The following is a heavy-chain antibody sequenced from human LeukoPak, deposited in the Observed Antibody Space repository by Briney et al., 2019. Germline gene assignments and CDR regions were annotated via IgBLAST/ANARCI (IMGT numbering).Heavy chain of an antibody. V-gene: IGHV3-30-3*01. J-gene: IGHJ4*02. Sequence: GGSLRLSCAASGFTFSSYAMHWVRQAPGKGLEWVAVISYAGSNKYYADSVKGRFTISRDNSKNTLYLQMNSLRAEDTSVYYCARDPWAVAGTKVYFDYWGQGTLVTVSS. CDR1: GFTFSSYA. CDR3: ARDPWAVAGTKVYFDY. D-gene: IGHD6-19*01. CDR2: ISYAGSNK.